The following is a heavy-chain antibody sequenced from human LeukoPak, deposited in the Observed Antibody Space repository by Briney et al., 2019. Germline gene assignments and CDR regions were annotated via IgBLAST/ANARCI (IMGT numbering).Heavy chain of an antibody. Sequence: PSETLSLTCTVSGYSITSLYLSWIRQPPGKGLEVIGYTYTSGDTNYNPSLKSRVSISLDTSKNQVSLKMSSVTAADTAVYYCVRTARVFDFWGQGILVTVSS. D-gene: IGHD5-18*01. V-gene: IGHV4-4*09. CDR2: TYTSGDT. CDR1: GYSITSLY. J-gene: IGHJ4*02. CDR3: VRTARVFDF.